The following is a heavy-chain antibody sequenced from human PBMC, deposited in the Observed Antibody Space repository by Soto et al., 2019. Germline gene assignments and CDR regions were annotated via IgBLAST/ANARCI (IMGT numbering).Heavy chain of an antibody. CDR2: IIPMFGTA. J-gene: IGHJ4*02. V-gene: IGHV1-69*01. CDR3: ARVGPAHYYDSSGYYPPLDY. Sequence: QVQLVQSGAEVKKPGSSVKVSCKASGDTFSSYAINWVRQAPGQGLAWMGGIIPMFGTANYAQKFKGRVTITAGESTSTVYMELSSLRSEDTAVYYCARVGPAHYYDSSGYYPPLDYWGQGTLVTVSS. D-gene: IGHD3-22*01. CDR1: GDTFSSYA.